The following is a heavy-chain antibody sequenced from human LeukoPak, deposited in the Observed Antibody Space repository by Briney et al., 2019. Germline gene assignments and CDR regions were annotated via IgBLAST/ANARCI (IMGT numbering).Heavy chain of an antibody. CDR2: ISYDGSNK. CDR1: GFTFSSYA. Sequence: GGSLRLSCAASGFTFSSYAIHWVRQAPGKGLEWVAVISYDGSNKYYADSVKGRFTISRDNSKNTLYLQMNSLRAEDTAVYYCARETLKSGYFDYWGQGTLVTVSS. CDR3: ARETLKSGYFDY. J-gene: IGHJ4*02. D-gene: IGHD3-3*01. V-gene: IGHV3-30-3*01.